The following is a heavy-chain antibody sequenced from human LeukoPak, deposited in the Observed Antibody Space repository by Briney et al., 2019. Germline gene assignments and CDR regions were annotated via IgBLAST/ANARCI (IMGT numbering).Heavy chain of an antibody. CDR1: GGSFSSDYY. CDR2: INHSEST. D-gene: IGHD2-21*02. V-gene: IGHV4-34*01. Sequence: SETLSLTCAVYGGSFSSDYYWSLIRHSPGKGLEWIGEINHSESTIYSPSLRSRVTISVDTSKKHLSLKLSSVTAADTGLYYCARSKVTAYSYSGLDVWGKGTTVTVSS. J-gene: IGHJ6*04. CDR3: ARSKVTAYSYSGLDV.